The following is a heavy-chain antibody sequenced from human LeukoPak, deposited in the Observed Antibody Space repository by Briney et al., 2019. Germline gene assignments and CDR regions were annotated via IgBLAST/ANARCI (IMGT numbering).Heavy chain of an antibody. D-gene: IGHD3-22*01. V-gene: IGHV3-33*01. CDR1: GFTFSSYG. Sequence: GGSLRLSCAASGFTFSSYGMHWVRQAPGKGLEGVAVIWYDGSNKYYADSVKGRFTISRDNSKNTLYLQMNSLRAEDTAVYYCARANTYYYDSSGYSPGILDYWGQGTLVTVSS. J-gene: IGHJ4*02. CDR2: IWYDGSNK. CDR3: ARANTYYYDSSGYSPGILDY.